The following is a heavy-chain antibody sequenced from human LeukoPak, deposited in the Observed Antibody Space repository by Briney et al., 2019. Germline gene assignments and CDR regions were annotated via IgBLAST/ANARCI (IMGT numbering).Heavy chain of an antibody. CDR2: MSYDGSIK. D-gene: IGHD4-17*01. J-gene: IGHJ4*02. CDR3: ARDVYGDYAIDY. V-gene: IGHV3-30*04. Sequence: GGSLRLSCAASGFTFSSYAMYWVRQAPGKGLEWVAVMSYDGSIKNYADSVKGRFTITRDNAKNSLYLQMNSLRAEDTAVYYCARDVYGDYAIDYWGQGTLVTVSS. CDR1: GFTFSSYA.